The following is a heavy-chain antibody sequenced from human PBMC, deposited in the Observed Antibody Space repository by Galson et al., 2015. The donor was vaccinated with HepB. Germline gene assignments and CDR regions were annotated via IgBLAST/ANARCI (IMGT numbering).Heavy chain of an antibody. V-gene: IGHV4-34*01. CDR2: INHSGST. Sequence: SETLSLTCAVYGGSFSGYYWSWIRQPPGKGLEWIGEINHSGSTNYNPSLKSRVTISVDTSKNQFSLKLSSVTAADTAVYYCARGYIVATMVGWFDPWGQGTLVTVSS. D-gene: IGHD5-12*01. J-gene: IGHJ5*02. CDR3: ARGYIVATMVGWFDP. CDR1: GGSFSGYY.